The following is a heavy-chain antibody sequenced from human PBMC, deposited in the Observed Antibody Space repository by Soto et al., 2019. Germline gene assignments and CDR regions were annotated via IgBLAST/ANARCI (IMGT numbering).Heavy chain of an antibody. V-gene: IGHV1-2*04. J-gene: IGHJ6*03. CDR2: INPNSGGT. CDR3: ASDGLASRYCSGGSCHSPGYAYYMDV. CDR1: GYTFTGYY. D-gene: IGHD2-15*01. Sequence: ASVKVFCKASGYTFTGYYMHWVRQAPGLGFQWMGWINPNSGGTNYAQKYQGWVTMTSDTSISTSSRALSRLRSDDTAVYYRASDGLASRYCSGGSCHSPGYAYYMDV.